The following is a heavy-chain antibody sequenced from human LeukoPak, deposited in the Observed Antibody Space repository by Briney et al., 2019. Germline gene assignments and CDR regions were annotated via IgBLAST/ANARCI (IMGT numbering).Heavy chain of an antibody. D-gene: IGHD4-17*01. CDR3: AKDPSMYDGDYIIR. CDR2: FSVSDKTT. CDR1: GFTFSSYG. J-gene: IGHJ4*02. V-gene: IGHV3-23*01. Sequence: GGTLRLSCAASGFTFSSYGMSWVRQAPGKGLEWVSGFSVSDKTTYYADSVKGRFIISRDNSENTLYLQIKSLRAEDTAVYYCAKDPSMYDGDYIIRWGQGTLVIVSS.